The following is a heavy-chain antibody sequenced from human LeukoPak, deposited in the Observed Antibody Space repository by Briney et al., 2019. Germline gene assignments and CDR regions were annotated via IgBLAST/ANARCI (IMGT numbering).Heavy chain of an antibody. D-gene: IGHD4-17*01. Sequence: SETLSLTCVVYGGSFSGYYWSWIRQPPGKGLEWIGFIYYSGSTNYNPSLKSRITISVDTSKNQFSLKLSSVTAADRAVYYCARGTVTTWFDPWGQGTLVTVSS. CDR3: ARGTVTTWFDP. CDR1: GGSFSGYY. V-gene: IGHV4-59*01. J-gene: IGHJ5*02. CDR2: IYYSGST.